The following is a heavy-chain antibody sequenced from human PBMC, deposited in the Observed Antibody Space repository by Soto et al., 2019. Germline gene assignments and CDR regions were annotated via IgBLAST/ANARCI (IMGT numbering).Heavy chain of an antibody. V-gene: IGHV1-69*12. CDR2: IIPIFGTA. Sequence: QVQLVQSGAEVKKPGSSVKVSCKASGGTFSSYAISWVRQAPGQGLEWMGGIIPIFGTANYAQKFQGRVTITADESTSTAYMELSSLRSEDTAVYYCAREGSNWNDRFVDPKYYYYGMDVWGQGTTVTVSS. D-gene: IGHD1-20*01. CDR3: AREGSNWNDRFVDPKYYYYGMDV. CDR1: GGTFSSYA. J-gene: IGHJ6*02.